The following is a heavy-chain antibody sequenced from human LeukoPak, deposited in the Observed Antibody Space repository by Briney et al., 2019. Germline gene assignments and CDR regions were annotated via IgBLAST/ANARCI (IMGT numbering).Heavy chain of an antibody. V-gene: IGHV1-24*01. CDR2: FDPEDGET. CDR1: GYTLTELS. Sequence: ASVKVSCKVSGYTLTELSMQWVRQAPGKGLEWMGGFDPEDGETIYAQKFQGRVTMTEDTSTDTAYMELSSLRSEDTAVYYCATDVDTAMVTAGVGTYWGQGTLVTVSS. CDR3: ATDVDTAMVTAGVGTY. J-gene: IGHJ4*02. D-gene: IGHD5-18*01.